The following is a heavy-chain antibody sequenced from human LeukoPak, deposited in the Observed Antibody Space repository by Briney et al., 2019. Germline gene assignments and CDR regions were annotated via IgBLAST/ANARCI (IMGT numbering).Heavy chain of an antibody. Sequence: PSETLSLTGTVSGGSINSGTNYWSWIRQPAGKGLEWIGYIYYSGSTNYNPSLKSRVTISVDTSKNQFSLKLSSVTAADTAVYYCAREDILTGLSFDYWGQGTLVTVSS. D-gene: IGHD3-9*01. CDR3: AREDILTGLSFDY. V-gene: IGHV4-61*10. J-gene: IGHJ4*02. CDR2: IYYSGST. CDR1: GGSINSGTNY.